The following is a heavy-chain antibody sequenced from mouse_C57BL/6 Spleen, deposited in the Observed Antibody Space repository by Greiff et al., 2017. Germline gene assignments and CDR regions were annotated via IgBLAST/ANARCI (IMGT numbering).Heavy chain of an antibody. V-gene: IGHV5-9-1*02. CDR1: GFTFSSYA. Sequence: EVKVVESGEGLVKPGGSLKLSCAASGFTFSSYAMSWVRQTPEKRLEWVAYISSGGDYIYYADTVKGRFTISRDNARNTLYLQMSSLKSEDTAMYYCTRGRNSLHYFDYWGQGTTLTVSS. CDR2: ISSGGDYI. D-gene: IGHD6-2*01. J-gene: IGHJ2*01. CDR3: TRGRNSLHYFDY.